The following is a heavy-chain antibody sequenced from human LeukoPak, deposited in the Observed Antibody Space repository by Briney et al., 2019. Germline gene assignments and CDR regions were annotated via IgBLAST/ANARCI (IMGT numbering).Heavy chain of an antibody. Sequence: PGGSLRLSCAVSAFTFSTYAMSWVRQAPGRGLEWVSAISGSGGSTYYADSVKGRFTISRDNSKNTLYLQMNSLRAEDTALYYCAKMLIYGSVQRGGYFDYWGQGTLVTVSS. CDR2: ISGSGGST. V-gene: IGHV3-23*01. J-gene: IGHJ4*02. CDR3: AKMLIYGSVQRGGYFDY. D-gene: IGHD6-19*01. CDR1: AFTFSTYA.